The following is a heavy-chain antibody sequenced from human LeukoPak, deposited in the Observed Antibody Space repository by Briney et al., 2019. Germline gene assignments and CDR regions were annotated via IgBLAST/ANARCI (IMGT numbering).Heavy chain of an antibody. J-gene: IGHJ6*02. D-gene: IGHD1-7*01. CDR2: ISSSSSYI. CDR3: ARDLSNYYYYYYGMDV. CDR1: GFTVSSNY. V-gene: IGHV3-21*01. Sequence: PGGSLRLSCAASGFTVSSNYMSWVRQAPGKGLEWVSSISSSSSYIYYADSVKGRFTISRDNAKNSLYLQMNSLRAEDTAVYYCARDLSNYYYYYYGMDVWGQGTTVTVSS.